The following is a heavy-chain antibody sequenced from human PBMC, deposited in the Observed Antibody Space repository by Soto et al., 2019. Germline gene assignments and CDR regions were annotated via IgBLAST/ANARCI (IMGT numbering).Heavy chain of an antibody. CDR2: LYSGGST. D-gene: IGHD3-3*01. V-gene: IGHV3-66*01. CDR1: GFSVSSNY. Sequence: LSLTCAASGFSVSSNYMSWVRQAPGKGLQWVSILYSGGSTYYAGSVKGRFTISRDNSKNTLYLQMNGLRAEDTAVYYCASGTVRSFFDYWGQGTPVTVSS. J-gene: IGHJ4*02. CDR3: ASGTVRSFFDY.